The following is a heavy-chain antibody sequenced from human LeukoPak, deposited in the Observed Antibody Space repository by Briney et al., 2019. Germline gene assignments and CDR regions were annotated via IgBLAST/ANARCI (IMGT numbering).Heavy chain of an antibody. Sequence: ASVKVSCKASGYTFTSYGLSWVRQAPGQGLEWMAWISPYNGNTNYAQKLQGRVTMTTDTSTSTAYMELRSLRSDDTAVYYCARSVGATPFDYWGQGTLVTVSP. J-gene: IGHJ4*02. CDR1: GYTFTSYG. V-gene: IGHV1-18*01. D-gene: IGHD1-26*01. CDR2: ISPYNGNT. CDR3: ARSVGATPFDY.